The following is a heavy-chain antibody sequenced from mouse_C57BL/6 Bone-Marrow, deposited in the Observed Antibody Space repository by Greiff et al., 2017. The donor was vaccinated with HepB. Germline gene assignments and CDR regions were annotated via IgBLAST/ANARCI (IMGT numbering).Heavy chain of an antibody. J-gene: IGHJ4*01. V-gene: IGHV3-6*01. D-gene: IGHD6-1*01. CDR3: ARAPEATLYYYAMDY. CDR2: ISYDGSN. Sequence: EVKVEESGPGLVKPSQSLSLTCSVTGYSITSGYYWNWIRQFPGNKLEWMGYISYDGSNNYNPSLKNRISITRDTSKNQFFLKLNSVTTEDTATYYCARAPEATLYYYAMDYWGQGTSVTVSS. CDR1: GYSITSGYY.